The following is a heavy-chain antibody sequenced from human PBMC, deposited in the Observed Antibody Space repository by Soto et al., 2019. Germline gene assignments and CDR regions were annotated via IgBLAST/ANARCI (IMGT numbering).Heavy chain of an antibody. CDR3: ARGGLPTYYYHSSGYYYDSRNWFDP. J-gene: IGHJ5*02. V-gene: IGHV1-8*01. Sequence: VSVKVSCKASGYTFTSYDINWVRQATGQGLEWMGWMNPNSGNTGYAQKLQGRVTMTRNTSISTAYMELSSLRSEDTAVYYCARGGLPTYYYHSSGYYYDSRNWFDPWGQGTLVTVSS. D-gene: IGHD3-22*01. CDR1: GYTFTSYD. CDR2: MNPNSGNT.